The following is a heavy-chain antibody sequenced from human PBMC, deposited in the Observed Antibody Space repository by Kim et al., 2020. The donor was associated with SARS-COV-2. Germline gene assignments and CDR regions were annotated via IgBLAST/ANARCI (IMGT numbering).Heavy chain of an antibody. D-gene: IGHD1-26*01. CDR1: GFTFSSYA. CDR2: IYSGGSST. Sequence: GGSLRLSCAASGFTFSSYAMSWVRQAPGKGLEWVSVIYSGGSSTYYADSVKGRFTISRDNSKNTLYLQMNSLRAEDTAVYYCAKDVSFRDWELLGWVGYGIGVWGQGTTVSVSS. V-gene: IGHV3-23*03. J-gene: IGHJ6*02. CDR3: AKDVSFRDWELLGWVGYGIGV.